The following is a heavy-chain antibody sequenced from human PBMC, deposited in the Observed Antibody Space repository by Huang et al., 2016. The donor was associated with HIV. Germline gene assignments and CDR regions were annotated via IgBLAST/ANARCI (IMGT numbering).Heavy chain of an antibody. D-gene: IGHD2-2*01. V-gene: IGHV5-51*01. Sequence: EVQLVQSGVELKKPGESLKISCRASGYTFTHYWIGWVRQMPGKGLEWMGIVEPGDSDTRYSPSFQGQVPISADKSVNTAYLQWGGLKASDTAIYYCARFSHKRSTHESGFGYWGQGTLVTVSS. CDR3: ARFSHKRSTHESGFGY. J-gene: IGHJ4*02. CDR1: GYTFTHYW. CDR2: VEPGDSDT.